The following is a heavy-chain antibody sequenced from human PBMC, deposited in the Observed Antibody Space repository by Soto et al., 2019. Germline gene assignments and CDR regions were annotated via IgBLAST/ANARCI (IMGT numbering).Heavy chain of an antibody. V-gene: IGHV1-24*01. Sequence: ASVKVSCKVSGYTFTGLSMHCVGQSALRWREGMGGFDPEDGETIYAQKFQGRVTMTEDTSTDTAYMELSSLRSEDTAVYYCATPDPHAVAGPSVLLFNYWGQGTLVTVSS. D-gene: IGHD6-19*01. CDR3: ATPDPHAVAGPSVLLFNY. J-gene: IGHJ4*02. CDR2: FDPEDGET. CDR1: GYTFTGLS.